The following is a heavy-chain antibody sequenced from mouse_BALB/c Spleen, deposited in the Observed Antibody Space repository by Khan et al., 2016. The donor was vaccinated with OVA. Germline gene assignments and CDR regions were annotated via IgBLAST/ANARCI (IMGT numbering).Heavy chain of an antibody. Sequence: SGPELKKPGETVKISWKASGYTFTDHSMHWVKQAPGKGLKWMGWINTETGEPTYAEDFKGRFAFPLETSASTAYLQINNLNNEDTTTYICAEITAPYYKMEYWGQGTSVIVSS. V-gene: IGHV9-2-1*01. CDR2: INTETGEP. J-gene: IGHJ4*01. D-gene: IGHD2-4*01. CDR1: GYTFTDHS. CDR3: AEITAPYYKMEY.